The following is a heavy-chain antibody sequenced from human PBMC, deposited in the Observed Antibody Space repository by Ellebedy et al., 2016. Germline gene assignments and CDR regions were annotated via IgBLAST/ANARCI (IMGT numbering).Heavy chain of an antibody. J-gene: IGHJ6*02. V-gene: IGHV3-33*01. CDR1: GFTFSSYG. D-gene: IGHD3-3*01. Sequence: GGSLRLSCAASGFTFSSYGMHWVRQAPGKGLEWVAVIWYDGSNKYYADSVKGRFTISRDNSKNTLYLQMNSLRAEDTAVYYCARDLILEWLFYTSLPHYYYYGMDVWGQGTTVTVSS. CDR2: IWYDGSNK. CDR3: ARDLILEWLFYTSLPHYYYYGMDV.